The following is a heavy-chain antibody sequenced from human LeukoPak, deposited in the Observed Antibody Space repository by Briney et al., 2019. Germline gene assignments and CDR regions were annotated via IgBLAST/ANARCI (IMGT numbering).Heavy chain of an antibody. Sequence: SETLSLTCTVSGGSISSSSYYWGWIRQPPGKGLEWIGYIYYSGSTNYNPSLKSRVTISVDTSKNQFSLKLSSVTAADTAVYYCASGDGYTLFDYWGQGTLVTVSS. J-gene: IGHJ4*02. CDR2: IYYSGST. V-gene: IGHV4-61*05. D-gene: IGHD5-24*01. CDR1: GGSISSSSYY. CDR3: ASGDGYTLFDY.